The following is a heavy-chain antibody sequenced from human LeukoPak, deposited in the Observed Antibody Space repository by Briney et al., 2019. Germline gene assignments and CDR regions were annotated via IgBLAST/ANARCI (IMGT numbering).Heavy chain of an antibody. D-gene: IGHD3-10*01. V-gene: IGHV3-74*01. J-gene: IGHJ4*02. CDR2: QKYDGTIT. Sequence: EPGGSLRLSCAASGFTFSKAWMNWVRHVPGKGLVWVSRQKYDGTITSYADSVKGRFSITRDNAKNRLYLQMNSLRVEDTAVYYCARDSGHGMDYWGQGTLVTVSS. CDR1: GFTFSKAW. CDR3: ARDSGHGMDY.